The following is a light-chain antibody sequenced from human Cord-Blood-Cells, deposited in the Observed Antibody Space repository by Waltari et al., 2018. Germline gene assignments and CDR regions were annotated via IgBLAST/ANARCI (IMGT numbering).Light chain of an antibody. Sequence: QSALTQPASVSGSPGQSFTISCTGTTSHVGGYNYVSWYQKHPGKAPKLMIYDVSKRPSGVSNRFSGSKSGNTASLTISGLQAEDEADYYCSSYTSSSTGVFGGGTKLTVL. CDR1: TSHVGGYNY. CDR3: SSYTSSSTGV. V-gene: IGLV2-14*03. CDR2: DVS. J-gene: IGLJ3*02.